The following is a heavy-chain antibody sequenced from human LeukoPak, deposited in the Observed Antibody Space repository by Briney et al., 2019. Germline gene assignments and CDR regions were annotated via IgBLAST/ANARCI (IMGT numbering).Heavy chain of an antibody. CDR3: AREKDYGGNSEDAFDI. CDR1: GGSISSYY. Sequence: PSETLSLTCTVSGGSISSYYWSWIRQPPGKGLEWIGYIYYSGSTNYNPSLKSRVTISVDTSKNQFSLKLRSVTAADTAVYYCAREKDYGGNSEDAFDIWGQGTMVTVSS. CDR2: IYYSGST. J-gene: IGHJ3*02. D-gene: IGHD4-23*01. V-gene: IGHV4-59*12.